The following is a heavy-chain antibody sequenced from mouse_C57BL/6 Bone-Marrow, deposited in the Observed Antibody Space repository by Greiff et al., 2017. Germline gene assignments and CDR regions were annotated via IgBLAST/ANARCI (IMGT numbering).Heavy chain of an antibody. CDR1: GYSFTGYW. J-gene: IGHJ4*01. D-gene: IGHD1-1*01. CDR2: IYPYDGDT. V-gene: IGHV1-20*01. Sequence: VQLQQSGPELVKPGASVKISCKASGYSFTGYWMNWVMQRHGQSLEWIGSIYPYDGDTFYNQTFKGKDKLTVDKSSSTAHMELLSLTSEDSAVSYCARHDYGSSSEDYAMDYWGQGTSVTVSS. CDR3: ARHDYGSSSEDYAMDY.